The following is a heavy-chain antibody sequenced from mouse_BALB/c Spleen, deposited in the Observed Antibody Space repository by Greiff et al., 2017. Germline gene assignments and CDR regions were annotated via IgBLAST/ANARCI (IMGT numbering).Heavy chain of an antibody. CDR3: TRYGDYDGGFAY. CDR2: INPSNGGT. J-gene: IGHJ3*01. D-gene: IGHD2-4*01. CDR1: GYTFTSYY. V-gene: IGHV1S81*02. Sequence: QVQLQQPGAELVKPGASVKLSCKASGYTFTSYYMYWVKQRPGQGLEWIGGINPSNGGTNFNEKFKSKATLTVDKSSSTAYMQLSSLTSEDSAVYYCTRYGDYDGGFAYWGQGTLVTVSA.